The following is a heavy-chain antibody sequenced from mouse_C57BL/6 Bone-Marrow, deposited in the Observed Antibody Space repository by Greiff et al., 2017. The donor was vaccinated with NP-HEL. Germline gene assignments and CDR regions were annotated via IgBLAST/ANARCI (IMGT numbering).Heavy chain of an antibody. J-gene: IGHJ4*01. CDR1: GYTFTSYG. D-gene: IGHD1-1*01. V-gene: IGHV1-81*01. Sequence: VHLVESGAELARPGASVKLSCKASGYTFTSYGISWVKQRPGQGLEWIGEIYPRSGNTYYNEKFKGKATLTADKSSSPAYMELRSLTSEDSAVYFCARYYSMDYWGQGTSVTVSS. CDR3: ARYYSMDY. CDR2: IYPRSGNT.